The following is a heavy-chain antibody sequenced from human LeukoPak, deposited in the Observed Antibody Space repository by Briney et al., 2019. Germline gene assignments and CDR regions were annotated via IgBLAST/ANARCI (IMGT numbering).Heavy chain of an antibody. CDR2: IYTSGST. V-gene: IGHV4-61*02. CDR3: ARETKSYDILTGYSTYYFDY. Sequence: KSSETLSLTCTVSGGSISSGSNYWSWIRQPAGKGLEWIGRIYTSGSTNYNPSLKSRVTISVDTSKNQFSLKLSSVTAADTAVYYCARETKSYDILTGYSTYYFDYWGQGTLVTVSS. J-gene: IGHJ4*02. CDR1: GGSISSGSNY. D-gene: IGHD3-9*01.